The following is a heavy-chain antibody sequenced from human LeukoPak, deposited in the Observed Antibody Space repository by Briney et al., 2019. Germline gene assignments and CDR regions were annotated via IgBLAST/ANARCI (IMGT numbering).Heavy chain of an antibody. V-gene: IGHV3-74*03. CDR3: ARDPLLWELPSEC. CDR1: GYTFSTFL. CDR2: IINDGSDT. J-gene: IGHJ4*02. Sequence: GGSLRHPCGASGYTFSTFLMHWVRQAPGKGLMWVSQIINDGSDTKYADSVKGRFTISRDNAKNTLYLQMNSLRAEDTAVYYCARDPLLWELPSECWGQGTLVTVSS. D-gene: IGHD1-26*01.